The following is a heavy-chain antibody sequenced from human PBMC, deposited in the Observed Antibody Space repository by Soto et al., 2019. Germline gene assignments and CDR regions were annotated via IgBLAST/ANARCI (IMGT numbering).Heavy chain of an antibody. J-gene: IGHJ3*02. CDR1: GGTFSSYA. Sequence: QVQLVQSGAEVKKPGSSVKVSCKASGGTFSSYAISWVRQAPGQGLEWMGGIIPIFGTANYAQKFQGRVTITADESTSIAYMELSSLRSEDTAVYYCARSHLHQGGVRDAFDIWGQGTMVTVSS. CDR3: ARSHLHQGGVRDAFDI. V-gene: IGHV1-69*12. D-gene: IGHD3-16*01. CDR2: IIPIFGTA.